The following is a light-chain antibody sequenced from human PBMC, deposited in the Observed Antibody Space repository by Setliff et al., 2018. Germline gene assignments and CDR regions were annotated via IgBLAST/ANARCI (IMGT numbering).Light chain of an antibody. CDR2: DLN. V-gene: IGLV2-23*02. J-gene: IGLJ3*02. CDR1: SGDIGTYNL. CDR3: CSYGGYNNLV. Sequence: QSALAQPASVSGSPGQSITISCTGTSGDIGTYNLVSWYQQHPGKAPKLLIYDLNKRPSGVSSRFSGSKSGNTASLTISGLQPEDEAEYHCCSYGGYNNLVFGGGTKVTV.